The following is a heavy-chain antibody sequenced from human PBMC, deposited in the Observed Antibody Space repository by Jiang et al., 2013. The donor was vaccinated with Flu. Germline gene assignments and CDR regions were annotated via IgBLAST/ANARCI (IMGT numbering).Heavy chain of an antibody. Sequence: GPGLVKPSETLSLTCSVSGGSLSSRSYYWGWIRQSPGKELEWIGSISSSGDSHYSPSLKSRVTISIDTSKNEFSLQLRSVTDADTAIYYCARFNPGIAVGDYWGQGTLVTVSS. CDR3: ARFNPGIAVGDY. CDR1: GGSLSSRSYY. CDR2: ISSSGDS. D-gene: IGHD6-19*01. J-gene: IGHJ4*02. V-gene: IGHV4-39*07.